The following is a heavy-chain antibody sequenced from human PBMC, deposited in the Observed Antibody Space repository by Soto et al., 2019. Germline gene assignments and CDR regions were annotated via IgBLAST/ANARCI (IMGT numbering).Heavy chain of an antibody. Sequence: EVQLLESGGGLVQPGGSLRLSCAAFGFTFSSYAMSWVRQAPGKGLECVSSISSGANTYYTDSVRGRFTISRDNSKNSLYLQMSSLRADDTAIYYCAKASATVKSDGMDVWGQGTTVTVSS. J-gene: IGHJ6*02. CDR2: ISSGANT. CDR3: AKASATVKSDGMDV. V-gene: IGHV3-23*01. CDR1: GFTFSSYA.